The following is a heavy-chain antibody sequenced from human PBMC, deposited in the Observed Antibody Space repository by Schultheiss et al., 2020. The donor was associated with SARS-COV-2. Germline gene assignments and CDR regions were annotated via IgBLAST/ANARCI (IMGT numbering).Heavy chain of an antibody. D-gene: IGHD2-2*01. J-gene: IGHJ4*02. CDR3: ARNFLSHLCSSTSCTDY. CDR2: ISSSSSYI. Sequence: GGSLRLSCAASGFTFSSYEMNWVRQAPGKGLEWVSSISSSSSYIYYADSVKGRFTISRDNAKNSLYLQMNSLRAEDTAVYYCARNFLSHLCSSTSCTDYWGQGTLVTVSS. CDR1: GFTFSSYE. V-gene: IGHV3-21*01.